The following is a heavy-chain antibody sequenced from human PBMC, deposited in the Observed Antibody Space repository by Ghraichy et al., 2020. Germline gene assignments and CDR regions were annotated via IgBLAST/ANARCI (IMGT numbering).Heavy chain of an antibody. J-gene: IGHJ6*01. CDR1: GVSISSGSYY. CDR2: IYSSGST. CDR3: ARGAGVRDLGALHNYNGMSV. D-gene: IGHD3-16*01. V-gene: IGHV4-61*02. Sequence: SETLSLTCTVSGVSISSGSYYWSWIRQPAGKGLEWIGRIYSSGSTNYNPSLKSRVTILVDTSKNQLSLKLTSATAADTAVYYCARGAGVRDLGALHNYNGMSVCGEGTTVTV.